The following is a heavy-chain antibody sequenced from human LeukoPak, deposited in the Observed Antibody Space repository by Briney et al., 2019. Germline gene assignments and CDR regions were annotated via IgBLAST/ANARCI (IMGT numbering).Heavy chain of an antibody. CDR3: AKDRRIPRYYFDY. Sequence: GGSLRLSCAASGFTFNNYAMSWVRQAPGKGLEWVSAIDSSGGSTYYADSVKGRFTNSRDNSKNTLYMQMNSPRAEDTGIYYCAKDRRIPRYYFDYWGQGTLVTVSS. CDR2: IDSSGGST. J-gene: IGHJ4*02. CDR1: GFTFNNYA. V-gene: IGHV3-23*01.